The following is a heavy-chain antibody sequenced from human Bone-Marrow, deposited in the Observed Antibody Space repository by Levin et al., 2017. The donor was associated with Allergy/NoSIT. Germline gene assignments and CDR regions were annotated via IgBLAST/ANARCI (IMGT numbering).Heavy chain of an antibody. D-gene: IGHD1-7*01. V-gene: IGHV3-48*03. CDR1: GFTFSSYE. Sequence: GESLKISCAASGFTFSSYEMNWVRQAPGKGLEWVSYISSSGSTIYYADSVKGRFTISRDNAKNSLYLQMNSLRAEDTAVYYCARFDLPSTNWNYEYYYYYMDVWGKGTTVTVSS. CDR3: ARFDLPSTNWNYEYYYYYMDV. CDR2: ISSSGSTI. J-gene: IGHJ6*03.